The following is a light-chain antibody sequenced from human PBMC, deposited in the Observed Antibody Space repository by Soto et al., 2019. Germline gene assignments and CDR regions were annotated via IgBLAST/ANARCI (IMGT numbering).Light chain of an antibody. V-gene: IGLV1-51*01. J-gene: IGLJ1*01. Sequence: QSVLTQPPSVSAAPGQKVTISCSGSSSNIGNNYVSWYQQLPGTAPKLLIYDNNQRPSGIPDRFSGSKSGTSTTLGITGLQTGDKADYYCGTWDSSLGAYVFGTGTKVTVL. CDR2: DNN. CDR1: SSNIGNNY. CDR3: GTWDSSLGAYV.